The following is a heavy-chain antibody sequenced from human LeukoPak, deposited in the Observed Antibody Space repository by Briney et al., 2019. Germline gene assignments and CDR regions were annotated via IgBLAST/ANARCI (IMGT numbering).Heavy chain of an antibody. Sequence: GRSLRLSCTGFGFTFGDHAMSWVRQAPGKGLEWVSVIYSGGSTYYADSVKGRFTISRDNSKNTLYFQMNSLRAEDTAVYYCARGVKRTGGSCYGMDVWGKGTTVTVSS. CDR2: IYSGGST. J-gene: IGHJ6*04. CDR3: ARGVKRTGGSCYGMDV. CDR1: GFTFGDHA. V-gene: IGHV3-53*01. D-gene: IGHD2-15*01.